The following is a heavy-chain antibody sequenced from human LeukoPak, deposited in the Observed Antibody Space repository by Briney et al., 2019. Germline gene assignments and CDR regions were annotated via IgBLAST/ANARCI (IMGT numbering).Heavy chain of an antibody. D-gene: IGHD5-12*01. CDR1: GFTFSHYG. CDR2: ISSSSSYI. J-gene: IGHJ4*02. V-gene: IGHV3-21*01. CDR3: ARDPVGGRGYDPQPYYFDY. Sequence: GGSLRLSCAASGFTFSHYGMNWVRQAPGKGLEWVSSISSSSSYIYYADSVKGRFTISRDNAKNSLYLQMNSLRAEDTAVYYCARDPVGGRGYDPQPYYFDYWGQGTLVTVSS.